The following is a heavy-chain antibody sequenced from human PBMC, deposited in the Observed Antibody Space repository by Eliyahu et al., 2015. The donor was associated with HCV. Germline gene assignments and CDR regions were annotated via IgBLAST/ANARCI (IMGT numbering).Heavy chain of an antibody. Sequence: QVQLVQSGAEVKKPGASVKVSCKASGYTFTGYYMHWVRXAPGQGLEWMGWINPNSGGTNYAQKFQGRVTMTRDTSISTAYMELSRLRSDDTAVYYCARDPMHYYDSSGYTPGWAYPRYAFDIWGQGTMVTVSS. J-gene: IGHJ3*02. D-gene: IGHD3-22*01. CDR2: INPNSGGT. CDR1: GYTFTGYY. CDR3: ARDPMHYYDSSGYTPGWAYPRYAFDI. V-gene: IGHV1-2*02.